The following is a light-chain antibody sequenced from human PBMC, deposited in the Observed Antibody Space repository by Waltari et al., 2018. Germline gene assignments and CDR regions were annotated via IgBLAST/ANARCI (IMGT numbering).Light chain of an antibody. CDR1: KNDIGTYNF. V-gene: IGLV2-23*01. CDR3: CSYAGGSRVI. J-gene: IGLJ2*01. Sequence: QSALTQPASLSGSPGQSITISCAGTKNDIGTYNFVSWFQQFPGQAPKLIVSEATKRPSVVSYRCSWAKSGNTASLTISGLQAEDEADYYCCSYAGGSRVIFGGGTKSTVL. CDR2: EAT.